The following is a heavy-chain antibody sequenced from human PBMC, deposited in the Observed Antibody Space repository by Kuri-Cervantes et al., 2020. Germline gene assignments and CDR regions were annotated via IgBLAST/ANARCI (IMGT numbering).Heavy chain of an antibody. V-gene: IGHV3-9*01. CDR2: ISWNSNKV. J-gene: IGHJ4*02. CDR3: AKSGGATDY. CDR1: GFTFSSYA. D-gene: IGHD1-26*01. Sequence: SLKISCAASGFTFSSYAMSWVRQTPGKGLEWVSGISWNSNKVGYADSVKGRFTISRDNAKNSLYLQMNSLRAEDTAVYYCAKSGGATDYWGQGTLVTVSS.